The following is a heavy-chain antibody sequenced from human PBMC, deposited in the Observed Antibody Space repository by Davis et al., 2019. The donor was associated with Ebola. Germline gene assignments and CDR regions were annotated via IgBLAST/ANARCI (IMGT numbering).Heavy chain of an antibody. D-gene: IGHD2-2*01. Sequence: GGSLRLSCAASGFTFSSYAMSWVRQAPGKGLEWVSAISGSGGSTYYADSVKGRFTISRDNSKNTLYLQMNSLRAEDTAVYYCAKGSDIVVVPAAMEEYYYYYYGMDVWGQGTTVTVSS. J-gene: IGHJ6*02. CDR1: GFTFSSYA. CDR2: ISGSGGST. V-gene: IGHV3-23*01. CDR3: AKGSDIVVVPAAMEEYYYYYYGMDV.